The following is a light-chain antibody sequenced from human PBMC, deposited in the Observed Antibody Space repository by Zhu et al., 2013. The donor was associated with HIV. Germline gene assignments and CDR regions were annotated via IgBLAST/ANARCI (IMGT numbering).Light chain of an antibody. Sequence: QSALTQPPSASGSPGQSVTISCTGTSGDIGGFNYVSWYRQHPGKAPQLLIYEVTKRPSGVPERISASRSGNTASLTVSGLQAEDEADYYCSSYAGSNTLVFGGGTKLAVL. CDR3: SSYAGSNTLV. J-gene: IGLJ3*02. CDR2: EVT. CDR1: SGDIGGFNY. V-gene: IGLV2-8*01.